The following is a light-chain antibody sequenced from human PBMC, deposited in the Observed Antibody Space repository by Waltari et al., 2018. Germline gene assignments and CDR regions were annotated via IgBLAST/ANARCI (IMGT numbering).Light chain of an antibody. Sequence: EVVMTHSTAPQSVSLGQRAPRYCRASQSVSTNLAWSQQKPGQAPRLLIYGAAVRATDIPARFSGSGSGTEFTLTISSLQSEDFAVYYCHQYNDWPPTFGQGTTVEIK. J-gene: IGKJ1*01. CDR2: GAA. CDR1: QSVSTN. V-gene: IGKV3-15*01. CDR3: HQYNDWPPT.